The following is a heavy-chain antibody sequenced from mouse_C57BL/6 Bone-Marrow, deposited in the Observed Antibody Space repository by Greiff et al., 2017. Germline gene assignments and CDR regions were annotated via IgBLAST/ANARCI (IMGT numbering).Heavy chain of an antibody. J-gene: IGHJ4*01. CDR1: GFNIKDDY. V-gene: IGHV14-4*01. CDR2: IDPENGDT. CDR3: TTLYDYDGGY. D-gene: IGHD2-4*01. Sequence: VQLQQSGAELVRPGASVKLSCKASGFNIKDDYMHWVKQRPEQGLEWIGWIDPENGDTEYASKFQGKATITAYTSSNTAYLQLSSLTSEDTAVYYCTTLYDYDGGYWGQGTSVTVSS.